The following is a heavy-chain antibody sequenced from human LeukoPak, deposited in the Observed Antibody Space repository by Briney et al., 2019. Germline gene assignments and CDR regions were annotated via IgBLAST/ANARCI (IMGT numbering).Heavy chain of an antibody. J-gene: IGHJ4*02. CDR1: GFTVSSNY. CDR2: IYSGGST. D-gene: IGHD5-18*01. CDR3: AREGGYNYGYFDY. Sequence: PGGSLRLSCAASGFTVSSNYMSWVRQAPGKGLEWVSVIYSGGSTYYADSVKGRFTISRDNSKNTLYLQMNSLRAEDTAVYYCAREGGYNYGYFDYWGQGTLVTVSS. V-gene: IGHV3-53*01.